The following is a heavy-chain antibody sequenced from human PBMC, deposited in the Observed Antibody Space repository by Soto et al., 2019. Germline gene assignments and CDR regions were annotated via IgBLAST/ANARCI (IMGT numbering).Heavy chain of an antibody. J-gene: IGHJ6*02. D-gene: IGHD4-17*01. CDR2: IYYSGST. CDR3: ASSGDYLQNYGMDV. Sequence: SETLSLTCTVSGGSISSGDYYWSWIRQPPGKGLEWIGYIYYSGSTYYNPSLKSRVTISVDTSKNQFSLKLSSVTAADTAVHYCASSGDYLQNYGMDVWGQGTTVTVSS. V-gene: IGHV4-30-4*01. CDR1: GGSISSGDYY.